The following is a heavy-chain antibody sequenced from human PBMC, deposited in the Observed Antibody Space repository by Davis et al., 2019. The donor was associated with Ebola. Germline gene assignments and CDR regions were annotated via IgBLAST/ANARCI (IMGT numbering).Heavy chain of an antibody. Sequence: GGSLRLSCAASGFTFSDYYMSWIRQAPGKGLEWVANIKQDGSEKYYVDSVKGRFTISRDNAKNSLYLQMNSLRAEDTAVYYCARGESYYDILTGPFDYWGQGTLVTVSS. D-gene: IGHD3-9*01. CDR3: ARGESYYDILTGPFDY. CDR2: IKQDGSEK. J-gene: IGHJ4*02. CDR1: GFTFSDYY. V-gene: IGHV3-7*04.